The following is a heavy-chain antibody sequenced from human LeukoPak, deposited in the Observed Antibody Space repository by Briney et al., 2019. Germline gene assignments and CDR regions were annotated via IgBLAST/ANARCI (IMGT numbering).Heavy chain of an antibody. D-gene: IGHD3-10*02. Sequence: PGGSLRLSCAASGFTFISYEMNWVRQAPGKGLEWVSYISSSGSTIYYADSVKGRFTISRDNAKNSLYLQMNSLRAEDTAVYYCAELGITMIGGVWAKGTTVTISS. CDR3: AELGITMIGGV. V-gene: IGHV3-48*03. CDR1: GFTFISYE. J-gene: IGHJ6*04. CDR2: ISSSGSTI.